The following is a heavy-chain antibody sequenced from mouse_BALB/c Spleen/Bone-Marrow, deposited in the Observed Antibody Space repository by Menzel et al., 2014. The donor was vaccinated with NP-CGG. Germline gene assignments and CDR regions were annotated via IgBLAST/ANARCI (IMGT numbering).Heavy chain of an antibody. J-gene: IGHJ2*01. CDR3: ARKYGDY. Sequence: VQVVESGAELVRPGSSVKISCKASGYPFSSYWMSWVKQRPGQGLEWIGQIYPGDGETNYNGKFKGNATLTADKSSSTAYTQLISLTSEDSAVYFCARKYGDYWGQGTTLTVSS. CDR2: IYPGDGET. V-gene: IGHV1-80*01. CDR1: GYPFSSYW. D-gene: IGHD2-10*02.